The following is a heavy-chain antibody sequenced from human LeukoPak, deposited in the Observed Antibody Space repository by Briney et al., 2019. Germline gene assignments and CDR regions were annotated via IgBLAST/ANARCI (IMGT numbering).Heavy chain of an antibody. CDR1: GYTFTSYY. J-gene: IGHJ4*02. Sequence: GASVKVSCKASGYTFTSYYMHWVRQAPGQGLEWMGIINPSGGSTSYAQKFQGRVTMTTDTSTSTAYMELRSLRSDDTAVYYCARDGLLSDFWSGYYKGANFDYWGQGTLVTVSS. V-gene: IGHV1-46*01. D-gene: IGHD3-3*01. CDR2: INPSGGST. CDR3: ARDGLLSDFWSGYYKGANFDY.